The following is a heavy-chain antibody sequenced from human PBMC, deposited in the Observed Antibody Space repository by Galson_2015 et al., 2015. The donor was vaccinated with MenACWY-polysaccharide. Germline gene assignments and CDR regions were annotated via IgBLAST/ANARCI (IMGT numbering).Heavy chain of an antibody. V-gene: IGHV6-1*01. CDR1: GDSVSNNHVA. D-gene: IGHD2-15*01. Sequence: CAISGDSVSNNHVAWNWIRQSPSRGLEWLGRTYRGSNQYAASMRGRIAINSDTSTNQFSLQLSSVTPEDTGLYYCARGAYSSFDIWGQATMVTVSS. J-gene: IGHJ3*02. CDR2: TYRGSN. CDR3: ARGAYSSFDI.